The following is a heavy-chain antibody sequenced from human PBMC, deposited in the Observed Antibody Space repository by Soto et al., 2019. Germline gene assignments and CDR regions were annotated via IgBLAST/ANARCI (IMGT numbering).Heavy chain of an antibody. J-gene: IGHJ6*03. CDR2: INEDSPYI. Sequence: EVQLVESGGGLVKPGGSLRLSCTASGFAFNTYSMNWVRQAPGKGLEWVSSINEDSPYIYYADSLRGRITISRDNAKDSWFLQMNSLRPDDTAVYYCVRDLGRYFRSGYMDLWGDGATVTVSS. D-gene: IGHD3-9*01. CDR1: GFAFNTYS. V-gene: IGHV3-21*02. CDR3: VRDLGRYFRSGYMDL.